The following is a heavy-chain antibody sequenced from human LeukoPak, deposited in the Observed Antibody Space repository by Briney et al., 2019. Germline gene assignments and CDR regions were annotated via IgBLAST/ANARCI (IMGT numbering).Heavy chain of an antibody. CDR1: GFTFNNYA. CDR3: VREASGVSSSAFDV. J-gene: IGHJ3*01. CDR2: VSVNDGTT. Sequence: TGGSLRLSCAASGFTFNNYAMSWVRQAPGQGLEWVSTVSVNDGTTDYADSVKGRFTISRDNAKNTLYMQMNSLRVDDTAVYYCVREASGVSSSAFDVWGQGTMVTVSS. D-gene: IGHD1-26*01. V-gene: IGHV3-23*01.